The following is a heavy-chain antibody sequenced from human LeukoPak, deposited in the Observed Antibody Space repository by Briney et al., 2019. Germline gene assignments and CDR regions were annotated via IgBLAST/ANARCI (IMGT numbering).Heavy chain of an antibody. D-gene: IGHD3-16*02. CDR1: GYTFTSYG. CDR2: ISAYNGNT. V-gene: IGHV1-18*01. CDR3: ARAGVMITFGGVIVIGAFDI. Sequence: GASVKVSCKASGYTFTSYGISWVRQAPGQGLEWMGWISAYNGNTNYAQKLQGRVTMTTDTSTSTAYMELRSLRSDDTAVYYCARAGVMITFGGVIVIGAFDIWGQGTMVTVSS. J-gene: IGHJ3*02.